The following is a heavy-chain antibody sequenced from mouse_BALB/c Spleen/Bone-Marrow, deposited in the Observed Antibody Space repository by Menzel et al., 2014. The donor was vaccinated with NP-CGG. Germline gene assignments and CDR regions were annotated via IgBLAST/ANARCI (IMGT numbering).Heavy chain of an antibody. Sequence: VQLQQPGGGLVQPGGSLKLSCAASGFDFSRYWMSWVRQAPVKGLEWIGEINPDSSTINYTPSLKDKFIISRDNAKNTLYLQMSKVRSEDTALYYCARLYYYGLQDYWGQGTTLTVSS. CDR2: INPDSSTI. J-gene: IGHJ2*01. V-gene: IGHV4-1*02. CDR3: ARLYYYGLQDY. CDR1: GFDFSRYW. D-gene: IGHD1-1*01.